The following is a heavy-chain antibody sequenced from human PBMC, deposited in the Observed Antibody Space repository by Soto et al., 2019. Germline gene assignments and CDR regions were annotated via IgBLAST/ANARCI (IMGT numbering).Heavy chain of an antibody. CDR1: GFTFNNYA. V-gene: IGHV3-30*04. J-gene: IGHJ4*02. CDR2: ISYDGNNK. CDR3: ARDCSQITDYSANS. Sequence: QVQLAESGGGVVQPGRSLRLSCAASGFTFNNYALNWVRQAPGKGLEWVAIISYDGNNKYYADSVKGRFTISRDNSKDTLYLQMNSLRMEDTAVYYGARDCSQITDYSANSWCQGTLVTVSS. D-gene: IGHD2-15*01.